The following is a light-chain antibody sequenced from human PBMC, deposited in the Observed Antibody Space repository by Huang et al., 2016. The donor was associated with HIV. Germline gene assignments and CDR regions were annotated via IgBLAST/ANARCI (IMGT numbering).Light chain of an antibody. CDR2: SAS. J-gene: IGKJ1*01. V-gene: IGKV3-15*01. CDR3: LQYNDWWT. Sequence: EILMTQSPATLSVSPGEGATLSCRASESVGTTLAWFQQKPGQAPRLLIYSASTRATGFPARFSGSGSGTEFTLTISSLQSEDFAVYYCLQYNDWWTFGRGTKVEIK. CDR1: ESVGTT.